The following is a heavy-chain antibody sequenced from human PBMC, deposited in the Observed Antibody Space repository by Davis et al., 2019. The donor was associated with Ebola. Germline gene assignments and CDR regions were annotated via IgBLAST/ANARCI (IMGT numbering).Heavy chain of an antibody. V-gene: IGHV4-34*01. Sequence: SETLSLPFAVYGGSFRGYHWSWICQPPGTGLEWIGEINHSGSTNYNPSLKSRVTISVDTSKNQFSLKLSSVTAADTAVYYCARGLSNSQVDYWGQGTLVTVSS. D-gene: IGHD4-23*01. CDR3: ARGLSNSQVDY. CDR2: INHSGST. J-gene: IGHJ4*02. CDR1: GGSFRGYH.